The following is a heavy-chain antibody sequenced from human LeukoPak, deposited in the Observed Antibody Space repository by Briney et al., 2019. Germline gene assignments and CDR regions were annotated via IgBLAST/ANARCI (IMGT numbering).Heavy chain of an antibody. J-gene: IGHJ4*02. CDR2: ISAYNGNT. V-gene: IGHV1-18*01. Sequence: GASVKVSCKASGYTFTNYAISWVRQAPGQGLEWMGWISAYNGNTKYTQKFQGRVTMTRDTSTSTAYMELRSLRSDDTAVYYCARDSGERGSGSYLIAYWGQGTLVTVSS. CDR3: ARDSGERGSGSYLIAY. CDR1: GYTFTNYA. D-gene: IGHD3-10*01.